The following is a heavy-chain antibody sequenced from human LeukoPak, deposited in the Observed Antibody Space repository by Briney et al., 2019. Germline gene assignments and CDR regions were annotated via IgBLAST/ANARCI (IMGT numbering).Heavy chain of an antibody. Sequence: GGSLRLSCAASEFTFANYWMSWVRQAPGKGREWVANIKEDGSEKYYVDSVKGRFTISRDNAKNSVSLQMNSLRAEDTAVYYCARIYLKMASASWGQGTLVTVSS. J-gene: IGHJ5*02. CDR2: IKEDGSEK. CDR1: EFTFANYW. V-gene: IGHV3-7*01. D-gene: IGHD2-8*01. CDR3: ARIYLKMASAS.